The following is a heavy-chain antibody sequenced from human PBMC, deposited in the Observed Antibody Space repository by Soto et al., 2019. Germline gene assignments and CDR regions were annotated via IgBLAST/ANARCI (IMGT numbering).Heavy chain of an antibody. CDR2: TNPNRGGT. J-gene: IGHJ4*02. Sequence: QVQLVQSGAEVKKPGASVKVSCKSSGYTFTGYYMHWVLQAPGQGLEWMGWTNPNRGGTHYAQKFQGWVTMTREKSISTAYMALIRPSSDDTAADYCARALGVRDYLYYWGQGTLVTVSS. CDR3: ARALGVRDYLYY. V-gene: IGHV1-2*04. CDR1: GYTFTGYY.